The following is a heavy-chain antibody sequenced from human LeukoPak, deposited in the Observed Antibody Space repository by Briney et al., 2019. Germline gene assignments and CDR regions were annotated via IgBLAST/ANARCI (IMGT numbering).Heavy chain of an antibody. V-gene: IGHV3-21*01. CDR2: ITSRSSCI. D-gene: IGHD3-10*01. CDR1: GFTFSSYS. CDR3: ARAPRYYGAGTAGWYFVL. J-gene: IGHJ2*01. Sequence: GGSLRLSCAASGFTFSSYSMNCVRQPPGKGLEWVSSITSRSSCIYYADSVKGRFTISRDNAKNSLYLQMNSLRAEDTAVYYCARAPRYYGAGTAGWYFVLWGRGTLVSVSS.